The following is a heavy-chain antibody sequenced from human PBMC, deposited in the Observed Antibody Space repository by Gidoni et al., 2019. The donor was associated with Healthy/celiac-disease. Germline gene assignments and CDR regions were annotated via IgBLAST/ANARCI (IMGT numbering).Heavy chain of an antibody. D-gene: IGHD3-9*01. CDR2: IIPIFGTA. J-gene: IGHJ4*02. CDR1: GGTFSSYA. CDR3: AREMRYYDILTGYSGYFDY. Sequence: QVQLVQSGAEVKKPGSSVKVSCKASGGTFSSYAISWVRQAPGQGLEWMGGIIPIFGTANYAQKFQGRVTITADESTSTAYMELSSLRSEDTAVYYCAREMRYYDILTGYSGYFDYWGQGTLVTVSS. V-gene: IGHV1-69*01.